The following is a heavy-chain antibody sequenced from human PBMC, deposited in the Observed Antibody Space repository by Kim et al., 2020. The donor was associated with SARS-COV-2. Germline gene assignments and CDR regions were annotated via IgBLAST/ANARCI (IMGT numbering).Heavy chain of an antibody. CDR3: ARSIAGASYYYGMDV. D-gene: IGHD1-26*01. V-gene: IGHV3-48*02. Sequence: ADSVKGRFTISRDNAKNALYLQMNRLREEDTAVYCGARSIAGASYYYGMDVWGQGTTVTVSS. J-gene: IGHJ6*02.